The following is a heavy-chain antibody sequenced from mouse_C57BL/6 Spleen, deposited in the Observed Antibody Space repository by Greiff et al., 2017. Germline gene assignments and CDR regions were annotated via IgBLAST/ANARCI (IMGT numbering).Heavy chain of an antibody. V-gene: IGHV1-50*01. CDR3: ARRGSRYFDY. CDR2: IDPSDSYT. D-gene: IGHD1-1*01. J-gene: IGHJ2*01. CDR1: GYTFTSYW. Sequence: VQLQQPGAELVKPGASVKLSCKASGYTFTSYWMQWVKQRPGQGLEWIGEIDPSDSYTNYNQKFKGKATLTVDTSSSTAYMQLSSLTSEDSAVYYCARRGSRYFDYWGQGTTLTVSS.